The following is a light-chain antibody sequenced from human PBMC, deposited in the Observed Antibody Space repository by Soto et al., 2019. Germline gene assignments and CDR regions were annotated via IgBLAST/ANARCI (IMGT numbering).Light chain of an antibody. Sequence: EIVLTHSPGTLSLSPGERATLSSSASQSVSSSYLAWYQQKPGQAPRLLIYGASSRATGIPARFSGSGSGTDFTLTISSLEPEDFAVYYSQQRSNWPPITFGQGTRLEIK. CDR2: GAS. CDR1: QSVSSSY. V-gene: IGKV3D-20*02. J-gene: IGKJ5*01. CDR3: QQRSNWPPIT.